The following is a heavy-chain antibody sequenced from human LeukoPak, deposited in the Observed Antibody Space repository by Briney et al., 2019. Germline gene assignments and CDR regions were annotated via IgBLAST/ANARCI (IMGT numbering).Heavy chain of an antibody. CDR1: GYTFTSYG. J-gene: IGHJ4*02. Sequence: GASVKVSCKASGYTFTSYGISWVRQAPGQGLEWMGWISAYNGNTNYAQKLQGRVTMTTDTSTSTAYMELRSLRSDDTAVYYCARDRDGYSSSYPIDYWGQGTLVTVSS. CDR3: ARDRDGYSSSYPIDY. CDR2: ISAYNGNT. D-gene: IGHD6-13*01. V-gene: IGHV1-18*01.